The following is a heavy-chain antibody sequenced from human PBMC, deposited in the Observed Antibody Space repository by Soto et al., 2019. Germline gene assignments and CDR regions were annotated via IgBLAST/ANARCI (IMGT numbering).Heavy chain of an antibody. CDR2: IKRDGSEK. J-gene: IGHJ3*02. CDR3: VKYYYDSSGYYGLNAFDI. CDR1: GFTFSSYW. Sequence: GGSLRLSCAASGFTFSSYWMSWVRQAPGKGLEWVAKIKRDGSEKDYVDSVKGRFTISRDNAKNSPYLQMNSLRAEDTAVYYCVKYYYDSSGYYGLNAFDIWGQGTMVTVSS. D-gene: IGHD3-22*01. V-gene: IGHV3-7*03.